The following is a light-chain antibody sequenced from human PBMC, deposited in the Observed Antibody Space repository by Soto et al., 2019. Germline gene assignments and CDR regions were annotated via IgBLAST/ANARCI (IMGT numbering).Light chain of an antibody. CDR1: SSDVGAYNY. CDR2: EVT. J-gene: IGLJ2*01. V-gene: IGLV2-8*01. CDR3: SSYAGSNNLG. Sequence: QSVLTQPPSASGSPGQSVTISCTGTSSDVGAYNYVSWYQQHPGKAPKLMIYEVTERPSGVPDRFSGSKSGNTASLTVSALQAEDEADYFCSSYAGSNNLGFGGGTKLTVL.